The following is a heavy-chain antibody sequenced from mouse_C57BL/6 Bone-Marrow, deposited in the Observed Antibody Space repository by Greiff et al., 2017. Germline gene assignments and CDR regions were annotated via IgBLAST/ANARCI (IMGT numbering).Heavy chain of an antibody. CDR1: GFTFTDYY. J-gene: IGHJ4*01. Sequence: DVMLVESGGGLVQPGGSLSLSCAASGFTFTDYYMSWVRQPPGKALEWLGFIRNKANGYTTEYSASVKGRFSISRDNSQSILYLQMNARRAEDSATYYCARDVDYYGSSCENAMDYWGQGTSVTVSA. CDR2: IRNKANGYTT. V-gene: IGHV7-3*01. D-gene: IGHD1-1*01. CDR3: ARDVDYYGSSCENAMDY.